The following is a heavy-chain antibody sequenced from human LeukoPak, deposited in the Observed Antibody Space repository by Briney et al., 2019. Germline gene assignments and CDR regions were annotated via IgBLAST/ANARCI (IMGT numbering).Heavy chain of an antibody. Sequence: RGSLRLSCAASGFTFRSYWMSWVRQAPGKGLEWVANINQDGSEKYYVDSVKGRFTISRDNAENSLYLQMNSLRVEDTAVYYCANAYSGSSDYWGQGTLVTVSS. J-gene: IGHJ4*02. V-gene: IGHV3-7*01. D-gene: IGHD1-26*01. CDR2: INQDGSEK. CDR1: GFTFRSYW. CDR3: ANAYSGSSDY.